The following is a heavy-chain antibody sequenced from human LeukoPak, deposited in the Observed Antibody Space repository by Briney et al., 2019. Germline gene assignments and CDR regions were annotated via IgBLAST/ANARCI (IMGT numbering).Heavy chain of an antibody. Sequence: SQTLSLTCAVSGGSISSGGYSWSWIRQPPGKGLEWIGYIYHSGSTYYNPSLKSRVTISVDRSKNQFSLKLSSVTAADTAVYYCARGGEIIDYWGQGTLVTVSS. D-gene: IGHD3-16*01. V-gene: IGHV4-30-2*01. CDR1: GGSISSGGYS. J-gene: IGHJ4*02. CDR2: IYHSGST. CDR3: ARGGEIIDY.